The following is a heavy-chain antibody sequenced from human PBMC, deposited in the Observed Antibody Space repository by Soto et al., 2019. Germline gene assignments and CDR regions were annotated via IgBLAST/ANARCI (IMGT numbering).Heavy chain of an antibody. J-gene: IGHJ4*02. Sequence: GGSLRLSCAASGFTFDDYAMHWVRQAPGKGLEWVSGISWNSGSIGYADSVKGRFTISRDNAKNSLYLQMNSLRAEDTALYYCAKGSLSSGGSSGWFDYWGQGTLVTVSS. V-gene: IGHV3-9*01. CDR2: ISWNSGSI. CDR1: GFTFDDYA. D-gene: IGHD6-19*01. CDR3: AKGSLSSGGSSGWFDY.